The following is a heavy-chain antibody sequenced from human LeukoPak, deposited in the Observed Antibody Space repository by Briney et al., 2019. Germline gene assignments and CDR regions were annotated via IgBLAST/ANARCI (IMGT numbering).Heavy chain of an antibody. CDR1: GFTFSSYA. J-gene: IGHJ4*02. V-gene: IGHV3-23*01. D-gene: IGHD3-10*01. CDR2: NSGSGGST. CDR3: AKEHKYYYGSGSYLFDY. Sequence: GGSLRLSCAASGFTFSSYAMRWVRQARGRGLEGVSANSGSGGSTYYAEAVKGRFNISRDNSKNTMYLKMNSMRAEDRAVYYCAKEHKYYYGSGSYLFDYWGQGTLVTVSS.